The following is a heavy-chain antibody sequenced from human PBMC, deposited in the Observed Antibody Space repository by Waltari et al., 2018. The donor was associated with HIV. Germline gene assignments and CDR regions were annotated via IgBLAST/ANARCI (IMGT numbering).Heavy chain of an antibody. CDR1: GGSISSSSYY. J-gene: IGHJ6*02. Sequence: QLQLQESGPGLVKPSETLSLTCTVSGGSISSSSYYWGWIRQPPGKGLEWIGRIYYSGSTYYNPSLKSRVTISVDTSKNQFALKLSSVTAADTAVYYCARHPGRGYSGYDRRSYYYYDGMDVWGQGTTVTVSS. CDR3: ARHPGRGYSGYDRRSYYYYDGMDV. CDR2: IYYSGST. V-gene: IGHV4-39*01. D-gene: IGHD5-12*01.